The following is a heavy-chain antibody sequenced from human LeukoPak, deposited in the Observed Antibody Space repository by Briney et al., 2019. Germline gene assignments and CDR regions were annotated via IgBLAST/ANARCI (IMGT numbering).Heavy chain of an antibody. CDR2: MNPNSGNT. CDR1: GYTFSSHD. D-gene: IGHD2/OR15-2a*01. J-gene: IGHJ5*02. V-gene: IGHV1-8*01. CDR3: ARDGNIVIEPPAQTGWFDP. Sequence: ASVKVSCKASGYTFSSHDINWVRQVPGHGLEWMGWMNPNSGNTGYAQKFQGRVAMTRDTSIGTAYLELSSLSSDDTAVYYCARDGNIVIEPPAQTGWFDPWGQGTLVTVSS.